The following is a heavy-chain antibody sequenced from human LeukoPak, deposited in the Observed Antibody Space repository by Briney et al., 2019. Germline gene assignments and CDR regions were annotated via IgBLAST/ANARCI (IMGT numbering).Heavy chain of an antibody. V-gene: IGHV3-53*01. J-gene: IGHJ5*02. CDR1: GFTVSGSH. CDR3: ARGRFGES. D-gene: IGHD3-10*01. Sequence: GGSLRLFCAASGFTVSGSHMSWVRQAPGKGLDWVSIIYTGASTYYADSVKGRFTISRDNSENTLYLQMNSLRAKDTAVYYCARGRFGESWGQGTLVTVSS. CDR2: IYTGAST.